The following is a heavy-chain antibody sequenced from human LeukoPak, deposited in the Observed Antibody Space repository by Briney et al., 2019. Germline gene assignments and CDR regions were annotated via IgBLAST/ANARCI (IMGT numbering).Heavy chain of an antibody. D-gene: IGHD1-1*01. Sequence: GGSLRLSCAAAGFTFSSYEMNWVRQAPGNGLEWVSYISSSGSAIYYADSVKGRFTISRDTAKNSLYLQMNSLRAEDTALYYCARDMEPDAFDIWGQGTMVTVSS. J-gene: IGHJ3*02. CDR3: ARDMEPDAFDI. V-gene: IGHV3-48*03. CDR1: GFTFSSYE. CDR2: ISSSGSAI.